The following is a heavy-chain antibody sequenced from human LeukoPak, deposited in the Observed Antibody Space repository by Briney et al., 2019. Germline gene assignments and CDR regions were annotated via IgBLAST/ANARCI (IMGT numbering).Heavy chain of an antibody. Sequence: SETLSLTCTVSGYSISSGYYWGWIRQPPGKGLEWIGSIFHSGSTYYNPSLKSRVTISLDTSKNQFSLKLSSVTAADTAVYYCARVRRTYYYYMDVWGKGTTVTVSS. J-gene: IGHJ6*03. CDR2: IFHSGST. V-gene: IGHV4-38-2*02. CDR1: GYSISSGYY. CDR3: ARVRRTYYYYMDV.